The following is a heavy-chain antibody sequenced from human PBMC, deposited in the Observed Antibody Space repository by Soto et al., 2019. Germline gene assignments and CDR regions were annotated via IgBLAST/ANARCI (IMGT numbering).Heavy chain of an antibody. J-gene: IGHJ4*02. CDR1: GFTFSSYS. CDR2: ISSSSSTI. Sequence: GGSLRLSCAASGFTFSSYSMNWVRQAPGKGLEWVSYISSSSSTIYYADSVKGRFTISRDNAKNSLYLQMNSLRAEDTAVYYCARALGDFDWLLLYWGQGTLVTVSS. V-gene: IGHV3-48*01. CDR3: ARALGDFDWLLLY. D-gene: IGHD3-9*01.